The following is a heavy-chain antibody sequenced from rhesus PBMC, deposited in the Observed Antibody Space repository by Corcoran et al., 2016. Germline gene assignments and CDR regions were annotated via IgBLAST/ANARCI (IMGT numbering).Heavy chain of an antibody. J-gene: IGHJ4*01. V-gene: IGHV3S25*01. CDR2: INSCGRST. CDR3: AKEYCSSTYCSQVGDY. D-gene: IGHD2-15*01. Sequence: EVQLVESGGGLAKPGGSLRLSCAASGFTFSSYWMNWVRQAPGKGLAWVSAINSCGRSTYNADSVKGRVTISRDNSKNTLSLQMNSLRAEDTAVYYCAKEYCSSTYCSQVGDYWGQGVLVTVSS. CDR1: GFTFSSYW.